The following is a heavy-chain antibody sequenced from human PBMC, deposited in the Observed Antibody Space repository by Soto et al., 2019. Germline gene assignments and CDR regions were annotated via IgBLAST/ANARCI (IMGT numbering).Heavy chain of an antibody. CDR1: GFTFSSYA. CDR2: ISGSGGST. CDR3: AKDDDSSGYPNYYGMDV. Sequence: PGGSLRLSCAASGFTFSSYAMSWVRQAPGKGLEWVSAISGSGGSTYYADSVKGRFTISRDNSKNTLYLQMNGLRAEDTAVYYCAKDDDSSGYPNYYGMDVWGQGTTVTVS. V-gene: IGHV3-23*01. J-gene: IGHJ6*02. D-gene: IGHD3-22*01.